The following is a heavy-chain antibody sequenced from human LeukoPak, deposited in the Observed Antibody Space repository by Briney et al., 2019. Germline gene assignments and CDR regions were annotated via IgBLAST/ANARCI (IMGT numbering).Heavy chain of an antibody. CDR3: AREVVVARLSGPGGVAFDI. Sequence: GGSLRLXCAASGFTFSSYAMHCVRQAPGKGLESVSAISSNGGSTYYANSVKGRFTISRDNSKNTLYLQMGSLRAEDMAVYYCAREVVVARLSGPGGVAFDIWGQGTMVTVSS. J-gene: IGHJ3*02. CDR1: GFTFSSYA. CDR2: ISSNGGST. D-gene: IGHD2-15*01. V-gene: IGHV3-64*01.